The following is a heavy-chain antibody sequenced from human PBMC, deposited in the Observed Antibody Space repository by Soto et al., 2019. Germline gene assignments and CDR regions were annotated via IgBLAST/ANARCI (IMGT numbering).Heavy chain of an antibody. J-gene: IGHJ4*02. CDR1: GYTFSHYW. CDR3: ANLGGYYASSGYYWSS. D-gene: IGHD3-22*01. CDR2: VNPDGTIT. Sequence: PGGSLRLSCAASGYTFSHYWMHWVRQAPGKGLVWVSRVNPDGTITTYADSVKGRFTISRDNSKNTLYLQMNSLRAEDTAVYYCANLGGYYASSGYYWSSWGQGTLVTVSS. V-gene: IGHV3-74*01.